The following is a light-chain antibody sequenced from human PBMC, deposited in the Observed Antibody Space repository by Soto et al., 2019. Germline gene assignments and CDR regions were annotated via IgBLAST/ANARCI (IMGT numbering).Light chain of an antibody. CDR1: SSNIGAGYD. CDR2: GNS. J-gene: IGLJ3*02. CDR3: QCYDSRLSGRV. V-gene: IGLV1-40*01. Sequence: QSVLTQPPSVSGAPGQRVTISCTGSSSNIGAGYDVHWYQQLPGTAPKLLIYGNSNRPSGVPDRFSGSKSGTSASLAITGLQSEDEADYYCQCYDSRLSGRVFGGGNKLTVL.